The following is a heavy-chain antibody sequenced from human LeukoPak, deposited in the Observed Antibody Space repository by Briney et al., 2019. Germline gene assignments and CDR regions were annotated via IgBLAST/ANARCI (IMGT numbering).Heavy chain of an antibody. V-gene: IGHV3-74*01. CDR1: GFTFSSYW. D-gene: IGHD6-13*01. CDR3: ARGPEDSSSWYYYYYGMDV. Sequence: GGSLRLSCAASGFTFSSYWMHWVRQAPGKGLVWVSRINSDGSSTSYADSVKGRFTISRDNAKNTLYLQMNSLRAEDTAVYYCARGPEDSSSWYYYYYGMDVWGQETTVAVSS. J-gene: IGHJ6*02. CDR2: INSDGSST.